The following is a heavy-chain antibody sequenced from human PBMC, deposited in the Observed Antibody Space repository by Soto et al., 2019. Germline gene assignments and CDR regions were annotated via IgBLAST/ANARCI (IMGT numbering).Heavy chain of an antibody. CDR1: GGSISSSSYY. Sequence: QLQLQESGPGLVKPSETLSLTCTVSGGSISSSSYYWGWIRQPPGKGLEWIGSIYYSGSTYYNPSLKSRVTISVDTSKNQFSLKLSSVTATDTAVYYCARQADGSIYYYYYYGMDVWGQGTTVTVSS. D-gene: IGHD6-13*01. J-gene: IGHJ6*02. CDR3: ARQADGSIYYYYYYGMDV. CDR2: IYYSGST. V-gene: IGHV4-39*01.